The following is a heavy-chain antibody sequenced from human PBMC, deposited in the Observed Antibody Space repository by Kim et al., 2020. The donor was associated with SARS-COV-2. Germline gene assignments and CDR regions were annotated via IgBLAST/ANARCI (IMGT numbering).Heavy chain of an antibody. J-gene: IGHJ4*01. CDR1: GFNFTSYA. CDR2: VSDDGKDE. Sequence: GGSLRLSCMGSGFNFTSYAIHWVRQAPGKGLEWVAEVSDDGKDEYYGDSVRGRFTVSRDNSRNTVYLQMGSLRSEDTALYFCAKDHEKWLEQGAFEYWG. CDR3: AKDHEKWLEQGAFEY. D-gene: IGHD5-12*01. V-gene: IGHV3-30-3*02.